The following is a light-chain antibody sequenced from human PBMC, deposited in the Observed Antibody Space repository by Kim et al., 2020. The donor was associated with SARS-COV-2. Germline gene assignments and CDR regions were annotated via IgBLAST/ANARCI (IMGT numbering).Light chain of an antibody. Sequence: DIVMTQSPLSLPVTPGEPASISCRSSQSLLHSNGYNYLDWYLQKTGQSPQLLIYLGSNRASGVPDRFSGSGSGTDFTLKISRVVAEDVGVYYCMQALQTPPTFGQGTKLEI. CDR1: QSLLHSNGYNY. CDR3: MQALQTPPT. J-gene: IGKJ2*01. V-gene: IGKV2-28*01. CDR2: LGS.